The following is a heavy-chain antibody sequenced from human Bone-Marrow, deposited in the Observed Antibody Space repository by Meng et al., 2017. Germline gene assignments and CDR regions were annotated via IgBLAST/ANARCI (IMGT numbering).Heavy chain of an antibody. D-gene: IGHD4-11*01. V-gene: IGHV4-34*01. Sequence: QLKQLVAGALKPSETLSLICVGSGGSFSDYYWSWIRQPPGKGLEWIGEINHSGSTNYNPSLESRATISVDTSQNNLSLKLSSVTAADSAVYYCARGPTTMAHDFDYWGQGTLVTVSS. CDR2: INHSGST. CDR1: GGSFSDYY. J-gene: IGHJ4*02. CDR3: ARGPTTMAHDFDY.